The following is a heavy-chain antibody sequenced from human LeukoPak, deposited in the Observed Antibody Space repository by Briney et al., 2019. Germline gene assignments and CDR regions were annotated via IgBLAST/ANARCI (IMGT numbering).Heavy chain of an antibody. J-gene: IGHJ3*02. V-gene: IGHV3-48*01. CDR3: ARVAGSYSSRYAFDI. Sequence: GGSLRLSCAASGFTFSSYSMNWVRQAPGKGLEWVSYISSSSSTIYYADSVKGRFTISRDNAKNSLYLQMNSLRAEDTAVYYCARVAGSYSSRYAFDIWGQGTMVTVSS. CDR1: GFTFSSYS. D-gene: IGHD1-26*01. CDR2: ISSSSSTI.